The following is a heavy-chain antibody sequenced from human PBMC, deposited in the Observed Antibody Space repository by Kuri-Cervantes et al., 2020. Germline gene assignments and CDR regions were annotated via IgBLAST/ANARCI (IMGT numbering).Heavy chain of an antibody. D-gene: IGHD2-21*01. Sequence: GGSLRLSCAASGFTFQEYWMSWVRQAPGRGLEWVANIKEDESAKYYVDSVKGRFTISRDNAKNSLYLQMDTLRAEDTAVYYCTRVRGEFDSHDYWGQGILVTVSS. J-gene: IGHJ4*02. CDR3: TRVRGEFDSHDY. CDR1: GFTFQEYW. V-gene: IGHV3-7*01. CDR2: IKEDESAK.